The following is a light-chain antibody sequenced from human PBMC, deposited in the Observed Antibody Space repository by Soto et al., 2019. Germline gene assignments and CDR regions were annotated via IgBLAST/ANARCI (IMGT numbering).Light chain of an antibody. CDR3: QQSYSTPLLT. V-gene: IGKV1-39*01. J-gene: IGKJ4*01. Sequence: DIQMTQSPSSLSASVGDRVTITCRASQSISSYLNWYQQKPGKAPKLLIYAASSLQSGGPSRLSGSGSGTEFTLLISSLQPEDVATYYCQQSYSTPLLTFGGGTKVEIK. CDR2: AAS. CDR1: QSISSY.